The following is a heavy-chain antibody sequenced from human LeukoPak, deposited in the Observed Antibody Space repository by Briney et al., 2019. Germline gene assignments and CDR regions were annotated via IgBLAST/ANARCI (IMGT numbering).Heavy chain of an antibody. CDR1: GGSITSGDYY. D-gene: IGHD3-22*01. J-gene: IGHJ4*02. V-gene: IGHV4-30-4*08. CDR2: IYYSGST. CDR3: ARDDTYYYDSSSYPTRY. Sequence: SETLSLTCTVSGGSITSGDYYRSWIRQPPGKGLEWIGNIYYSGSTYYNPSLKSRVTISVDTSKNQFSLKLSSVTAADTAVYYCARDDTYYYDSSSYPTRYWGQGTLVTVSS.